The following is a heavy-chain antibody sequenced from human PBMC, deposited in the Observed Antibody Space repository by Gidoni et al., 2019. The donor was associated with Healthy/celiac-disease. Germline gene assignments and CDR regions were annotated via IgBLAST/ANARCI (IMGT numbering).Heavy chain of an antibody. J-gene: IGHJ3*02. V-gene: IGHV3-15*01. CDR2: IKSKTDGGTT. CDR1: GFTFSNAW. CDR3: TTPSDVLLWFGELDAFDI. D-gene: IGHD3-10*01. Sequence: EVQLVESGGGLVKPGGSLRLSCAASGFTFSNAWMSWVRQAPGKGLEWVGRIKSKTDGGTTDYAAPVKGRFTISRDDSKNTLYLQMNSLKTEDTAVYYCTTPSDVLLWFGELDAFDIWGQGTMVTVSS.